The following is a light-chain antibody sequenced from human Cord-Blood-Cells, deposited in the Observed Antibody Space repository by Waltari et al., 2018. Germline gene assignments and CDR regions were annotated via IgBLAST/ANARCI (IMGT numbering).Light chain of an antibody. J-gene: IGKJ4*01. CDR3: KQSYSTLP. V-gene: IGKV1-39*01. CDR2: AAS. Sequence: DIQMTQSPSSLSASVGDRVTITCRASQRIISYVNWYQQKPGKAPKLLIYAASSLQSGGPSRFSSSGSGTEFTLSISSLQPEDCATDYGKQSYSTLPFGGGTTVDIK. CDR1: QRIISY.